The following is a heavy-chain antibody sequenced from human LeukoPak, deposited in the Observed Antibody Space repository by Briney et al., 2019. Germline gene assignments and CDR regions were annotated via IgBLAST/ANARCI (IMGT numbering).Heavy chain of an antibody. CDR3: ARSYYDFWSGYQSSRFDP. Sequence: PSETLSLTCTVSGGSISSYCWSWIRQPPGKGLEWIGYIYYSGSTNYNPSLKSRVNISVDTSKNQFSLKLSSVTAADTAVYYCARSYYDFWSGYQSSRFDPWGRGTLVTVSS. D-gene: IGHD3-3*01. CDR1: GGSISSYC. J-gene: IGHJ5*02. V-gene: IGHV4-59*01. CDR2: IYYSGST.